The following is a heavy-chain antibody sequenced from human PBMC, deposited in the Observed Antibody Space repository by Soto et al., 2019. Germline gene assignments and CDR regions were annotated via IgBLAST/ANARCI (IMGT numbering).Heavy chain of an antibody. D-gene: IGHD3-22*01. CDR1: GGSISSSSYY. Sequence: LETLSLTCTVSGGSISSSSYYWGWIRQPPGKGLEWIGEINHSGSTNYNPSLKSRVTISVDTSKNQFSLKLSSVTAADTAVYYCARLPNSYDSSGSWSYYYYGMDVWGQGTTVTVSS. J-gene: IGHJ6*02. V-gene: IGHV4-39*07. CDR3: ARLPNSYDSSGSWSYYYYGMDV. CDR2: INHSGST.